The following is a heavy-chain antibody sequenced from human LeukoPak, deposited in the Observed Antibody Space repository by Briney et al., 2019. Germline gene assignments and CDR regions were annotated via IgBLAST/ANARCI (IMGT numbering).Heavy chain of an antibody. CDR1: GGSISSSSYY. D-gene: IGHD5-12*01. CDR2: IYYSGST. J-gene: IGHJ5*02. V-gene: IGHV4-39*07. CDR3: ASKNRGYSGYDWGALFWFDP. Sequence: SETLSLTCTVSGGSISSSSYYWGWIRQPPGKGLEWIGSIYYSGSTYYNPSLKSRVTISVDTSKNQFSMKLSSVTAADTAVYYCASKNRGYSGYDWGALFWFDPWGQGTLVTVSS.